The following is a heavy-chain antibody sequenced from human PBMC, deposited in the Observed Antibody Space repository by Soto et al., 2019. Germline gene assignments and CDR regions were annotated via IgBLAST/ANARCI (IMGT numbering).Heavy chain of an antibody. D-gene: IGHD2-2*01. Sequence: GGSLRLSCKASGFTFSGHYMNWIHQAPGKTLECPAYLTNAGGYTYYADSVRGRFTIGRDNAKDSLYLQINDLRADDTGVYYCAKDMRDHNARTDAFDVWGQGTTVTVSS. CDR2: LTNAGGYT. CDR3: AKDMRDHNARTDAFDV. V-gene: IGHV3-11*01. J-gene: IGHJ3*01. CDR1: GFTFSGHY.